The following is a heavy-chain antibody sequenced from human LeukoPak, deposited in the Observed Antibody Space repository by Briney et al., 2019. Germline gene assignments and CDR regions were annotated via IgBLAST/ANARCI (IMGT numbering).Heavy chain of an antibody. V-gene: IGHV1-69*01. CDR2: IIPIFGTA. J-gene: IGHJ4*02. CDR1: GGTLSSYA. CDR3: ARVASGYGFR. Sequence: ASVRVSCKASGGTLSSYAISWVRQAPGQGLEWMGGIIPIFGTANYAQKFQGRVTITADESTSTAYMELSSLRSEDTAVYYCARVASGYGFRWGQGTLVTVSS. D-gene: IGHD5-12*01.